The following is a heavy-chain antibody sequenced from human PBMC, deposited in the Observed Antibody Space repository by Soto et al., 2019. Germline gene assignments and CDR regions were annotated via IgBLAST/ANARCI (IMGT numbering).Heavy chain of an antibody. CDR2: IYYSGST. Sequence: SETLSLTCTVSGGSISSSSFPWGWIRQPPGKGLEWIGNIYYSGSTYYSPSLKSRVTISVDRSKNQFSLKLTSVTAADTAVYYCARVPDDWGQGTLVTVSS. CDR3: ARVPDD. CDR1: GGSISSSSFP. J-gene: IGHJ4*02. V-gene: IGHV4-39*07.